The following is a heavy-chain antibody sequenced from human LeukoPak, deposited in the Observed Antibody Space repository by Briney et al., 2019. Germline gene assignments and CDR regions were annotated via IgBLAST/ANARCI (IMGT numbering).Heavy chain of an antibody. Sequence: GASVKVSCKVSGYTLTELSMHWVRQAPGKGLEGMGGFDPEDDETIYAQKFQGRVTMTEDTSTDTAYMELSSLRSEDTAVYYCATAYIVPAVHNWFDPWGQGTLVTVSS. CDR3: ATAYIVPAVHNWFDP. J-gene: IGHJ5*02. D-gene: IGHD2-2*01. CDR1: GYTLTELS. CDR2: FDPEDDET. V-gene: IGHV1-24*01.